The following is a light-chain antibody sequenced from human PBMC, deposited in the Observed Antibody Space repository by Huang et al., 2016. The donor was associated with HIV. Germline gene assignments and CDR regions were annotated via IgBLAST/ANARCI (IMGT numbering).Light chain of an antibody. CDR3: QQYYIIPFT. V-gene: IGKV4-1*01. Sequence: DIVMTQSPDSLAVSLGERATLTCKSSQTILFNSNNKNYLAWYQKKPGQSPKLLIYGASARESGVPDRISGSGSGTDFTLTINNLQAEDVAVYYCQQYYIIPFTFGPGTKVEIK. CDR1: QTILFNSNNKNY. CDR2: GAS. J-gene: IGKJ3*01.